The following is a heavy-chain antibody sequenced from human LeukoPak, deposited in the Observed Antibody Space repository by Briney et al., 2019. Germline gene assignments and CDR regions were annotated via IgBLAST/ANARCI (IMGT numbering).Heavy chain of an antibody. CDR2: IKQDGTEK. Sequence: QTGGSLRLSCAASGFTFSSYWMSWVRQAPGKGLEWVANIKQDGTEKYYVDSVKGRFTISRDNAKNSLYLQMNSLRAEDTAVYYCAGGFSSGWTTHHFDHWGQGTLVTVSS. D-gene: IGHD6-19*01. CDR3: AGGFSSGWTTHHFDH. CDR1: GFTFSSYW. V-gene: IGHV3-7*04. J-gene: IGHJ4*02.